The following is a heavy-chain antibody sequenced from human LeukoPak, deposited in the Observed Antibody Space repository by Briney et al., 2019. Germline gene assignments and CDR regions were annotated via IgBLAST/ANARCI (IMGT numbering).Heavy chain of an antibody. CDR2: ISAYNGNT. J-gene: IGHJ4*02. CDR3: ARDVNTLTKLTMGVFDY. Sequence: ASVKVSCKASGYTFTSYGISWVRQAPGQGLEWMGWISAYNGNTNYAQKLQGRVTMTTDTSTSTAYMELRSLRSDDTAVYYCARDVNTLTKLTMGVFDYWGQGTLVTVS. V-gene: IGHV1-18*01. D-gene: IGHD1-26*01. CDR1: GYTFTSYG.